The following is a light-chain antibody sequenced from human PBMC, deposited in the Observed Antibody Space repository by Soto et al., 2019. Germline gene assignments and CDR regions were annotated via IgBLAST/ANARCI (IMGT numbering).Light chain of an antibody. V-gene: IGKV1-39*01. CDR3: QQSYTTPYT. J-gene: IGKJ2*01. Sequence: DLQMTQSPSSLSASVGDRVTITCRASQSISSYLNWYQHKPGKAPKLIIYAASSLQSGVPSRFSGSGSGTDFTLTISSLQPEDFATYYCQQSYTTPYTFGQGTKLEIK. CDR1: QSISSY. CDR2: AAS.